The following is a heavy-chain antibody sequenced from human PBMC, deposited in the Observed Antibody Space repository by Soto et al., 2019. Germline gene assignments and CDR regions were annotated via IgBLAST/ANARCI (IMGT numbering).Heavy chain of an antibody. CDR2: ISSSSSTI. D-gene: IGHD3-3*01. V-gene: IGHV3-48*02. CDR1: GFTFSSNS. CDR3: ARVIWSGHLTSDL. Sequence: EVQVVESGGGLVQPGGSLRLSCAASGFTFSSNSMNWVRQAPGKGLEWISYISSSSSTIYADSVKGRFTISRDNAKNSLYLHMNSLRDADTAVYHCARVIWSGHLTSDLWGQGTLVTVSS. J-gene: IGHJ5*02.